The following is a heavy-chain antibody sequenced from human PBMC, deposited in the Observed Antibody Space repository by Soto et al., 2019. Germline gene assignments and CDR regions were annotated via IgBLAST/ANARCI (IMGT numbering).Heavy chain of an antibody. CDR1: GFTVSSNY. J-gene: IGHJ4*02. Sequence: EVQLVESGGGLVQPGGSLRLSCAASGFTVSSNYMSWVRQASGKGLEWVSVIYSGGSTYYADSVKGRFTISRHNSKNTLYLQMNSLRAEDTAVYCCAREGGDHGRPLGYWGQGTLVTVSS. CDR3: AREGGDHGRPLGY. V-gene: IGHV3-53*04. D-gene: IGHD4-17*01. CDR2: IYSGGST.